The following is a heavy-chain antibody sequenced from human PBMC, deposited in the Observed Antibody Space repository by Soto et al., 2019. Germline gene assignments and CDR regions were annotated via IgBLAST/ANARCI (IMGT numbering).Heavy chain of an antibody. V-gene: IGHV3-30*18. Sequence: PWWSLGLCCAACGVTFRSYGMHWVRQAPGKGLEWVAVISYDGSNKYYADSVKGRFTISRDNSKNTLYLQMNSLRAEDTAVYYCANMGYYDSSGYSYYSYGMDVWGQGPTVTVYS. CDR3: ANMGYYDSSGYSYYSYGMDV. D-gene: IGHD3-22*01. CDR1: GVTFRSYG. J-gene: IGHJ6*02. CDR2: ISYDGSNK.